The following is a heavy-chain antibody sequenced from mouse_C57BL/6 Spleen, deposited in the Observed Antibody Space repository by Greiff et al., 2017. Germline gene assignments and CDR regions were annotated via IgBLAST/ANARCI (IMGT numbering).Heavy chain of an antibody. J-gene: IGHJ2*01. D-gene: IGHD1-1*01. Sequence: QVQLQQSGAELMKPGASVMLSCKATGYTFTGYWIEWVKQRPGHGLEWIGEILPGSGSTNYNEKFKGKATFTADTSSNTTYMQLSSLTTEDSSIYYCARGMVTTVVAPYFDYWGQGTTLTVSS. CDR3: ARGMVTTVVAPYFDY. CDR2: ILPGSGST. CDR1: GYTFTGYW. V-gene: IGHV1-9*01.